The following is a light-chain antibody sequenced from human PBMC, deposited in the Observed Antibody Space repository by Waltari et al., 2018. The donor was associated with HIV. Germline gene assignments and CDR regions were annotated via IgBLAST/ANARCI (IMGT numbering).Light chain of an antibody. CDR2: DNN. V-gene: IGLV1-40*01. CDR3: QSYDSGLRV. J-gene: IGLJ3*02. Sequence: QSVLTQPPSVSGAPGHRVPISCTGSSSNIGPGSDVHWYQQLPGTAPKLLIYDNNNRPSGVPDRFSGSKSGTSASLAITGLQAEDEADYYCQSYDSGLRVFGGGTKLTVL. CDR1: SSNIGPGSD.